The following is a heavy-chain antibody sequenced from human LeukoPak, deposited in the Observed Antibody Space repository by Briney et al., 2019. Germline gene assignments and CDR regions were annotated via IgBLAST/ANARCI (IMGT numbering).Heavy chain of an antibody. V-gene: IGHV4-59*08. CDR1: GGAISGYY. D-gene: IGHD3-10*01. Sequence: SETLSLTCTVSGGAISGYYWSWIRQPPGRGLEWIGYIGDSGSASYSPSLNSRVTISVDTSKNQFSLKLNSVTAADTAVYYCARHYGPWGQGTLVTVSS. CDR2: IGDSGSA. J-gene: IGHJ5*02. CDR3: ARHYGP.